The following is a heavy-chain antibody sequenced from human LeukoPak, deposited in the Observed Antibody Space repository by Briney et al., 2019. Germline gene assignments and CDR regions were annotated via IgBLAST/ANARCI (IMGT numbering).Heavy chain of an antibody. J-gene: IGHJ4*02. Sequence: GGSLRLSCAASGFTFSSYSMNWVRQAPGKGLEWVSSISSSSSYIYYADSVKGRFTISRDNAKNSLYLQMNSLRAEDTAVYYCAREEEITMVQGVIDTFDYWGQGTLVTVSS. D-gene: IGHD3-10*01. CDR1: GFTFSSYS. CDR3: AREEEITMVQGVIDTFDY. CDR2: ISSSSSYI. V-gene: IGHV3-21*01.